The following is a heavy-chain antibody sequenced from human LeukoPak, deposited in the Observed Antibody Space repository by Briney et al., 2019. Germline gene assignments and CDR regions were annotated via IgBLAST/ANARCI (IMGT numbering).Heavy chain of an antibody. CDR1: RFTFPNYA. D-gene: IGHD3-16*01. CDR3: AKDIADYVWGSYQAGDYFDY. Sequence: PGGSLRLSCAASRFTFPNYAMSWVRQAPGKGLQWVSYISGYGASTFYADSVKGRFTISRDNSKNTLYLQMNSLRAEDTAVYYCAKDIADYVWGSYQAGDYFDYWGQGALVTVSS. CDR2: ISGYGAST. V-gene: IGHV3-23*01. J-gene: IGHJ4*02.